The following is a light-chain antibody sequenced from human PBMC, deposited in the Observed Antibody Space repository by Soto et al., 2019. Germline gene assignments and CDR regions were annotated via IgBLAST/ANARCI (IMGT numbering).Light chain of an antibody. CDR1: SSDVGGYNY. V-gene: IGLV2-8*01. Sequence: QSVLTQPPSASGSPGPSVTISCTGTSSDVGGYNYVSWYQQHPGKAPKLMIYEVSKRPSGVPDRFSGSKSGITASLTVSGLQAEDEADYYCSSYAGSNNLVFGGGTKLTVL. J-gene: IGLJ2*01. CDR2: EVS. CDR3: SSYAGSNNLV.